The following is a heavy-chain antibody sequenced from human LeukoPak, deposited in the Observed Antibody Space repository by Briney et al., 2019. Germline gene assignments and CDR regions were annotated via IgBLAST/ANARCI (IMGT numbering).Heavy chain of an antibody. V-gene: IGHV4-59*01. D-gene: IGHD3-22*01. J-gene: IGHJ4*02. CDR1: GGSISSYY. CDR2: IYYSGNT. CDR3: ARSMYYYDSSGYYYGGVYY. Sequence: SETLSLTCTVSGGSISSYYWSWIRQPPGKGLEWIGYIYYSGNTNYNPSLRSRVSISVDTSKKQFSLKLSSVTAADTAVYYCARSMYYYDSSGYYYGGVYYWGQGTLVTVSS.